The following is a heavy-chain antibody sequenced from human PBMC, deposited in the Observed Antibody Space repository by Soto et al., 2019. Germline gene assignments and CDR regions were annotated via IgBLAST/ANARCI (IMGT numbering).Heavy chain of an antibody. Sequence: QVVLVQSGAEVRKPGASVKVSCKASGYRFTDYYIHWVRQAPGQGPEWMGWVNPKRGDAVYAQKFQGWVTMTRDTATTTAYLEVNSLKSDDTAVYYCAREPGIPGRYWYFDLWGRGTLVTVSS. D-gene: IGHD1-20*01. V-gene: IGHV1-2*04. CDR3: AREPGIPGRYWYFDL. CDR2: VNPKRGDA. J-gene: IGHJ2*01. CDR1: GYRFTDYY.